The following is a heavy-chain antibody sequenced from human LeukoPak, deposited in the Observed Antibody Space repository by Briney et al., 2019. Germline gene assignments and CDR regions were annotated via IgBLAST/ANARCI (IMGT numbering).Heavy chain of an antibody. Sequence: ASVKVSCKASGYTFTNYAISWVRQVPGQGLEWMGGIIPIFGTANYAQKFQGRVTITADESTSTAYMELSSLRSEDTAVYYCARDPLTSGSYYFDYWGQGTLVTVSS. J-gene: IGHJ4*02. CDR3: ARDPLTSGSYYFDY. V-gene: IGHV1-69*13. D-gene: IGHD1-26*01. CDR2: IIPIFGTA. CDR1: GYTFTNYA.